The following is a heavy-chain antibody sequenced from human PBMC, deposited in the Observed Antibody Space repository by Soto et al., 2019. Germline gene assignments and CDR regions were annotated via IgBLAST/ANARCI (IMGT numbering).Heavy chain of an antibody. J-gene: IGHJ6*02. CDR1: GFTFNFYA. CDR2: ISDDGEGT. V-gene: IGHV3-23*01. D-gene: IGHD4-17*01. CDR3: ATTTVTRVYYYYGMDV. Sequence: PGGSMRLSCEASGFTFNFYAMSWFRQAPGNGLEWVSTISDDGEGTYYSDSVKGRFTISRDNSKNTLYVQMNSLRAEDTAVYYCATTTVTRVYYYYGMDVWGQGITVTVSS.